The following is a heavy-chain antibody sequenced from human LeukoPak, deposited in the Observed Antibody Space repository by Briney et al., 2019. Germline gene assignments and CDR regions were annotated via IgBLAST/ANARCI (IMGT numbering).Heavy chain of an antibody. D-gene: IGHD2-2*01. CDR3: ARHRVGYCSSTSCRSRFDY. Sequence: PSETLSLTCAVYGGSFSGYYWSWIRQPPGKGLEWIGEINHSGSTNYNPSLKSRVTISVDTSKNQFSLKLSSVTAADTAVYYCARHRVGYCSSTSCRSRFDYWGQGTLVTVSS. CDR2: INHSGST. CDR1: GGSFSGYY. J-gene: IGHJ4*02. V-gene: IGHV4-34*01.